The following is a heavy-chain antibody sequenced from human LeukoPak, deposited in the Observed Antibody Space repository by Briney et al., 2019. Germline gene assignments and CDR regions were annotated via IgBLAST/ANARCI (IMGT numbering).Heavy chain of an antibody. J-gene: IGHJ4*02. CDR2: INHSGST. Sequence: SETLSLTXAVYGGSFRGYYWSWIRQPPGKGLEWIGEINHSGSTNYNPSLKSRVTISVDTSKNQFSLKLSAVTAADTAVYYCARCKRGVNGVCPKGLDYWGPGTLVTVSS. D-gene: IGHD2-8*01. CDR1: GGSFRGYY. CDR3: ARCKRGVNGVCPKGLDY. V-gene: IGHV4-34*01.